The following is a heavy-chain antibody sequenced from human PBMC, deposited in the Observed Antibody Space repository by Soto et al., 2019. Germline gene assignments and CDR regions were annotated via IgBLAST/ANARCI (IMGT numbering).Heavy chain of an antibody. CDR3: ARDGSSRPTEY. Sequence: EVQLVESGGGLVQPGGSLRLSCAASGFTISSYYMSWVRQAPGKGLEWVSVIYSGGSDTTYYAGSVKGRFTISRDISKNTVYLQMNSLRAEDTAVYYCARDGSSRPTEYWGQGTLVTVSS. D-gene: IGHD3-10*01. CDR1: GFTISSYY. CDR2: IYSGGSDTT. J-gene: IGHJ4*02. V-gene: IGHV3-66*01.